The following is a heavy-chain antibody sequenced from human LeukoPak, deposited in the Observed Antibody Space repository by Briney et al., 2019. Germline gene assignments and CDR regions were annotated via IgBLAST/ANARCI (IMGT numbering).Heavy chain of an antibody. CDR3: ASGVAAAGTGYYYYYMDV. Sequence: ASVNVSCKASGYTFTGYYMHWVRQAPGQGLEWMGWINPNSGGTNYAQKFQGRVTMTRDTSISTAYMELSRLRSDDTAVYYCASGVAAAGTGYYYYYMDVWGKGTTVTVSS. CDR2: INPNSGGT. CDR1: GYTFTGYY. D-gene: IGHD6-13*01. V-gene: IGHV1-2*02. J-gene: IGHJ6*03.